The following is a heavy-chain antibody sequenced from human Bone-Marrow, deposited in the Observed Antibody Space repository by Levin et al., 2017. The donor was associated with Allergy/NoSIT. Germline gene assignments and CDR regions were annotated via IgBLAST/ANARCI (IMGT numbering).Heavy chain of an antibody. Sequence: RGESLKISCAASGFTFGIYALHWVRQAPGKGLEWVAVISFDGSNKYYADSVKGRFTISRDNSKNSLYLQMNSLRAEDTAVYYCARTFAISFYYMDVWGKGTTVTVSS. D-gene: IGHD2/OR15-2a*01. J-gene: IGHJ6*03. V-gene: IGHV3-30-3*01. CDR2: ISFDGSNK. CDR3: ARTFAISFYYMDV. CDR1: GFTFGIYA.